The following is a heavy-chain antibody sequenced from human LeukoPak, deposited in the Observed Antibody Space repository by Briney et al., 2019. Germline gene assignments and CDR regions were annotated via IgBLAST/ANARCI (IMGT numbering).Heavy chain of an antibody. CDR3: ARRQGRLKYYYGSGSYLSGRPFDY. CDR1: GGSISSSSYY. J-gene: IGHJ4*02. Sequence: SETLSLTCNVSGGSISSSSYYWGWIRQPPGKGLEWIGSMYYSGSSYYNPSLKSRVTISVDTSKNQFSLKLSSVTAADTAVYYCARRQGRLKYYYGSGSYLSGRPFDYWGQGTLVTVSS. CDR2: MYYSGSS. D-gene: IGHD3-10*01. V-gene: IGHV4-39*07.